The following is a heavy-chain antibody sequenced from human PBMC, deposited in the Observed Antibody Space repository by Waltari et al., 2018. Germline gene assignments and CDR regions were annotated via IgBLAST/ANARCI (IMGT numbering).Heavy chain of an antibody. CDR1: GYTFTSYA. CDR2: INAGNGNT. D-gene: IGHD3-22*01. V-gene: IGHV1-3*01. CDR3: ARVCSGYYYDSRGLDV. Sequence: QVQLVQSGAEVKKPGASVKVSCKASGYTFTSYAMHWLRRAPGQRLEWMGWINAGNGNTKYSQKFQGRVTITRDTSASTAYMELSSLRSEDTAVYYCARVCSGYYYDSRGLDVWGQGTTVTVSS. J-gene: IGHJ6*02.